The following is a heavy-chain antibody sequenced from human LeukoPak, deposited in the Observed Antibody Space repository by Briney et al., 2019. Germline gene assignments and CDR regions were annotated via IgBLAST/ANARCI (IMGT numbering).Heavy chain of an antibody. CDR2: IGGSGGST. D-gene: IGHD4/OR15-4a*01. V-gene: IGHV3-23*01. Sequence: GGTLRLSCAASGFTFSNYDMSWVRQAPGRGLQWVAAIGGSGGSTYYADSVKGRFTISRDNSKNTLYLQMNSLRADDTAVYYCAKGRLWPDWFDPWGQGTLVTVSS. CDR3: AKGRLWPDWFDP. CDR1: GFTFSNYD. J-gene: IGHJ5*02.